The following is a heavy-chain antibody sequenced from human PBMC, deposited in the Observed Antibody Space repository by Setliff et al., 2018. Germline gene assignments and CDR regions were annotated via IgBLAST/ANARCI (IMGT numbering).Heavy chain of an antibody. CDR3: ARDEIRPITPDY. CDR1: GGTFSSYA. Sequence: ASVKVSCKASGGTFSSYAISWVRQAPGQGLEWMGWISAYNGNTNYARKLQGRVTMTTDTSTSTAYMEMRSLTSDDTAVYYCARDEIRPITPDYWGQGTLVTVSS. D-gene: IGHD1-20*01. CDR2: ISAYNGNT. V-gene: IGHV1-18*01. J-gene: IGHJ4*02.